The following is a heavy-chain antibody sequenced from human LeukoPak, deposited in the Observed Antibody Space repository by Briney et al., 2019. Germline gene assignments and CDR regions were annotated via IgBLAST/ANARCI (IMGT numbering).Heavy chain of an antibody. CDR1: GFSFITNY. Sequence: GGSLRLSCAASGFSFITNYMTWVRQAPGKGLEWVSVIYSGGTTFYADSVKGRFTISRDNSKNMLFLQMNSLRAEDTAMYYCARGEYDNSGVFDYWRQGTLVTVSS. CDR3: ARGEYDNSGVFDY. J-gene: IGHJ4*02. D-gene: IGHD3-22*01. CDR2: IYSGGTT. V-gene: IGHV3-66*01.